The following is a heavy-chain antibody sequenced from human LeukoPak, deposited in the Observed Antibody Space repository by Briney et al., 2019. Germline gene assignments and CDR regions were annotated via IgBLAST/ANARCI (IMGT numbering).Heavy chain of an antibody. Sequence: PGRSLRLSCAASGFTFSSYAMHWVRQAPGKGLEWVAVISYDGSNKYYADSVKGRFTISRDNSKNTLYLQMNSLRAEDTAVYYCARDHWNYVGFDYWGQGTLVTVSS. D-gene: IGHD1-7*01. CDR3: ARDHWNYVGFDY. V-gene: IGHV3-30*04. CDR2: ISYDGSNK. CDR1: GFTFSSYA. J-gene: IGHJ4*02.